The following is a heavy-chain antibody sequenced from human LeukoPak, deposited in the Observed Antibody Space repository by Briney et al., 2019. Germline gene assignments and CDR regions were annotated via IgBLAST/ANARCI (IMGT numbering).Heavy chain of an antibody. J-gene: IGHJ6*03. CDR1: GGSISSGSYY. CDR2: IYTSGST. V-gene: IGHV4-61*02. D-gene: IGHD2-2*01. CDR3: ARGEVVLGYYYYYMDV. Sequence: PSETLSLTCTVSGGSISSGSYYWSWIRQPAGKGLEWIGRIYTSGSTNYNPSLKSRVTISVDTSKNQFSLKLSSVTAADTAVYYCARGEVVLGYYYYYMDVWGKGTTVTISS.